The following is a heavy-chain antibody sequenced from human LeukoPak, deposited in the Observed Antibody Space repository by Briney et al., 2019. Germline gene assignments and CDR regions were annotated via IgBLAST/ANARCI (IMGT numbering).Heavy chain of an antibody. D-gene: IGHD4-17*01. V-gene: IGHV3-23*01. J-gene: IGHJ1*01. CDR3: AKGPYGDYAGWYFQH. Sequence: GGSLRLSCAASGFTFSSYAMSWVRQAPGKGLEWVSAISGSGGSTYYADSVKGWFTISRDNSKNTLYLQMNSLRAEDTAVYYCAKGPYGDYAGWYFQHWGQGTLVTVSS. CDR1: GFTFSSYA. CDR2: ISGSGGST.